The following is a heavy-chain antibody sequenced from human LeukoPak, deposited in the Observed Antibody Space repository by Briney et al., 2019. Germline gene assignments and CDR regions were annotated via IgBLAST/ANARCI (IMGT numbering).Heavy chain of an antibody. J-gene: IGHJ3*02. D-gene: IGHD3-22*01. CDR3: ARTYYYDSSGYPVQVSDAFDI. CDR2: IIPIFHTA. Sequence: ASVKVSCKASGGTFSRYAISWVRQAPGQGLEWMGGIIPIFHTADYAQKFQGRVTITADESTSTVYMELSRLRSEDTAMYYCARTYYYDSSGYPVQVSDAFDIWGQGTMVTVSS. CDR1: GGTFSRYA. V-gene: IGHV1-69*13.